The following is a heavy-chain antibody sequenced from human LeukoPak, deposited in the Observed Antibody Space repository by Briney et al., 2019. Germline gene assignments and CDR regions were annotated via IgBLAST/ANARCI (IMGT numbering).Heavy chain of an antibody. Sequence: PSETLSLTCTVSGGSLRGGDYYWTWIRQPPGKGLEWIGYISHSGSAYYNASLESRVSLSVDTSKNQFSLRLTSVTATDTAVYYCARTAGTIVVVLSVSLRYYHLDVWGQGTTVTVSS. D-gene: IGHD2-15*01. CDR2: ISHSGSA. J-gene: IGHJ6*02. V-gene: IGHV4-30-4*01. CDR3: ARTAGTIVVVLSVSLRYYHLDV. CDR1: GGSLRGGDYY.